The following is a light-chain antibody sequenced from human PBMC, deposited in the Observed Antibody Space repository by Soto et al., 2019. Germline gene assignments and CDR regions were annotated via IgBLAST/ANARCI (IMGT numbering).Light chain of an antibody. CDR3: HKYNSAPLT. CDR2: AAS. Sequence: DIQMTQSPSSLSASVGDRVTITCRASQGISNDLAWYQRKPGKVPKLLIYAASSLESGVPARFSGSGSGTDFTLTISIMQPEDVATYYCHKYNSAPLTFGGGTKVEIK. CDR1: QGISND. J-gene: IGKJ4*02. V-gene: IGKV1-27*01.